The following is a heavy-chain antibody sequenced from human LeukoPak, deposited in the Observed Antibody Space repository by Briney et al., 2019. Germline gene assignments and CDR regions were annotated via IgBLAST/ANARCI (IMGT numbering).Heavy chain of an antibody. CDR2: ISSSSSTI. Sequence: GGSLRLSCTASGFTFSSYSMNWVRQAPGKGLEWASYISSSSSTIYYADSVKGRFTISRDNSKNTLSLQMDSLRAEDTAVYYCARDRNWATRNWYFDLWGRGTLVTVSS. J-gene: IGHJ2*01. V-gene: IGHV3-48*01. D-gene: IGHD5-24*01. CDR1: GFTFSSYS. CDR3: ARDRNWATRNWYFDL.